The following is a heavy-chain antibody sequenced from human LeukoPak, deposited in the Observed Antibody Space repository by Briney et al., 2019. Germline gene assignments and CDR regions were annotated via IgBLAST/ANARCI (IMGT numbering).Heavy chain of an antibody. CDR2: IGIGGDT. D-gene: IGHD3-16*01. CDR1: GFPFSSYS. CDR3: AKDHFPSRLPDY. J-gene: IGHJ4*02. Sequence: GGSLRLSCAASGFPFSSYSMTWVRQATGKGLEWVSAIGIGGDTYYADSVKGRFTISRDNSKNTLYLQMNSLRAEDTAVYYCAKDHFPSRLPDYWGQGTLVTVSS. V-gene: IGHV3-23*01.